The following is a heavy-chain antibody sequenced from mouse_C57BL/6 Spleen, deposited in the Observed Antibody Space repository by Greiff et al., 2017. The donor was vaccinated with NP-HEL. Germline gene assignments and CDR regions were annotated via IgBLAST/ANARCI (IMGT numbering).Heavy chain of an antibody. J-gene: IGHJ1*03. CDR3: VRGREAYFDV. Sequence: EVQLVESGGGLVQPKGSLKLSCAASGFTFNTYAMHWVRQAPGKGLEWVARIRSKSSNYTTYYADSVKDRFTISRDDSHSMLYLQMNNMKTEDTAMYYGVRGREAYFDVWGTGTTVTVSA. V-gene: IGHV10-3*01. CDR1: GFTFNTYA. CDR2: IRSKSSNYTT.